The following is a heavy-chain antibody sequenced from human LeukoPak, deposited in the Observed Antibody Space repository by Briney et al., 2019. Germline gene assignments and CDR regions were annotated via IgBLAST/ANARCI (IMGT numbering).Heavy chain of an antibody. CDR3: ARSTYFDY. CDR2: ISNSGNTK. J-gene: IGHJ4*02. Sequence: LPGWSLRLSCAASGFTFSTYEMNWVRQAPGKGLEWVSYISNSGNTKHYADSVKGRFTISRDNAKNSLYLQINSLTAEDTAVYYCARSTYFDYWGQGTLVAVSS. V-gene: IGHV3-48*03. CDR1: GFTFSTYE.